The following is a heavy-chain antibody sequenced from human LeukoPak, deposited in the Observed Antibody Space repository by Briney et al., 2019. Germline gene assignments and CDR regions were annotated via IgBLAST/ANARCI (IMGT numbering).Heavy chain of an antibody. Sequence: GGSLRLSCAASGFTFSSYAMSWVRQAPGKGLEWVSAISGSGGSTYYADSVKGRFTISRDNSKNTLYLQMNSLRAEDTAVYYCAKDHDSSGYYYDYFDYWGQGTLVTVSS. CDR1: GFTFSSYA. CDR2: ISGSGGST. D-gene: IGHD3-22*01. J-gene: IGHJ4*02. CDR3: AKDHDSSGYYYDYFDY. V-gene: IGHV3-23*01.